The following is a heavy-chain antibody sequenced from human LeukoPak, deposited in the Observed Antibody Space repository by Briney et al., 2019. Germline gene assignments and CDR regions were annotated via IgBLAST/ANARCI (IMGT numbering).Heavy chain of an antibody. CDR1: GDSISRSTYY. CDR3: ARSSGTGTFSY. Sequence: SETLSLTCTVSGDSISRSTYYWAWIRQPPGKGPEWIGSVYYGRSPYFNPSLESRATISVDTSKNHFSLKMSSVTAADTAVYYCARSSGTGTFSYWGQGTLVTVSS. D-gene: IGHD6-25*01. V-gene: IGHV4-39*02. CDR2: VYYGRSP. J-gene: IGHJ4*02.